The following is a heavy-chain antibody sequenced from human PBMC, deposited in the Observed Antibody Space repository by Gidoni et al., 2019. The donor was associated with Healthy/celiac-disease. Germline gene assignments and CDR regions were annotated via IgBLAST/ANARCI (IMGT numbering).Heavy chain of an antibody. CDR2: FDPEDGET. Sequence: QVQLVQSGDEAKKPGASVKVSGKVSGYTRTELSMHWVRQAPGKGLEWMGGFDPEDGETSYAQKFQGRVTMTEDTSTDTAYMELSSLRSEDTAVYYCATGYWGGRRPFDYWGQGTLVTVSS. CDR3: ATGYWGGRRPFDY. V-gene: IGHV1-24*01. CDR1: GYTRTELS. J-gene: IGHJ4*02. D-gene: IGHD3-16*01.